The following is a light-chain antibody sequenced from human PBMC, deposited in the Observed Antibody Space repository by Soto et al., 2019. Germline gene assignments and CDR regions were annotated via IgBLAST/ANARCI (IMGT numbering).Light chain of an antibody. CDR1: SSDVGGYNY. CDR3: ISYTDFSGPYV. J-gene: IGLJ1*01. V-gene: IGLV2-14*01. Sequence: QSVLTQPASVSGSPGQSITISCTGTSSDVGGYNYVSWYEQYPGKAPKLLISEVSNRPSGVSNRFSGSKSGNTASLTISGLQAEDEANYFCISYTDFSGPYVFGTGTKVTVL. CDR2: EVS.